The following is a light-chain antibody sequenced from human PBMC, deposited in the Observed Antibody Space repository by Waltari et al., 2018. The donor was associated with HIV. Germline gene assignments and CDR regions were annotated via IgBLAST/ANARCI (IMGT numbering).Light chain of an antibody. CDR1: QRIGSY. J-gene: IGKJ2*03. Sequence: VVLTPSPATLSLSPGGRLTLPCRASQRIGSYLAWFQQKPGQVPSLLIYERSVRATGIPARFSGSGSGTEFTLTIGRLQDEDGAVYFCQQYREWPFSFGQGTKVDIK. CDR3: QQYREWPFS. CDR2: ERS. V-gene: IGKV3-15*01.